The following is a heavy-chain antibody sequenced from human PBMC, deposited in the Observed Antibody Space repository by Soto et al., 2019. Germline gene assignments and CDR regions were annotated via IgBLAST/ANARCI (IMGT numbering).Heavy chain of an antibody. Sequence: QVQLVESGGGVVQPGRSLRLSCAASGFTFSSYAMHWVRQAPGKGLEWVAVISYDGSNKYYADSVKGRFTISRDNSKNTRYLQMDSLRAEDTAVYYCARGLPARCCSGGSCDRGDQFDYWGQGTLVTVSS. V-gene: IGHV3-30-3*01. CDR2: ISYDGSNK. J-gene: IGHJ4*02. CDR1: GFTFSSYA. CDR3: ARGLPARCCSGGSCDRGDQFDY. D-gene: IGHD2-15*01.